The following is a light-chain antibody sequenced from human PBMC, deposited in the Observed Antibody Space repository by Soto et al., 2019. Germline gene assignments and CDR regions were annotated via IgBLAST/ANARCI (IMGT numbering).Light chain of an antibody. CDR1: PSVSSSY. V-gene: IGKV3-20*01. CDR2: GAS. CDR3: QKFCSSPWT. J-gene: IGKJ1*01. Sequence: IVLTQSPGTLSLSPGERATLSCRASPSVSSSYLAWYQQKPGQAPRLLISGASSRATGIPDRFSGSGSGTDFNLTIRRLEPEDFAVYYCQKFCSSPWTFGQGTQVEIK.